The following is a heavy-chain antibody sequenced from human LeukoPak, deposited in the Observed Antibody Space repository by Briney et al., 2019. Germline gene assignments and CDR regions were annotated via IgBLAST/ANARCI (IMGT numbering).Heavy chain of an antibody. CDR3: ARAGLYYYDSSGWDSLTFDY. CDR1: GGSISSYY. J-gene: IGHJ4*02. Sequence: PSETLSLTCTVSGGSISSYYWSWIRQPPGKGLEWIGYIYYSESTNYNPSLKSRVTISVDTSKNQFSLKLSSVTAADTAVYYCARAGLYYYDSSGWDSLTFDYWGQGTLVTVSS. D-gene: IGHD3-22*01. CDR2: IYYSEST. V-gene: IGHV4-59*08.